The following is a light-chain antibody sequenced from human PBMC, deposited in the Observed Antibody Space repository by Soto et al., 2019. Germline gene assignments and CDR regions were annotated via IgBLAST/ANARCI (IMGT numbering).Light chain of an antibody. CDR3: QQSYITSWT. J-gene: IGKJ1*01. Sequence: DIQMTQSPSSLSASVGDRVTITCRANQTISNYLNWYQQKPGKAPKLLVYTVSNLHSGVPSRFSGGASGTDFTLTISSLQPEDCATYYCQQSYITSWTFGQGTKVAIK. CDR2: TVS. CDR1: QTISNY. V-gene: IGKV1-39*01.